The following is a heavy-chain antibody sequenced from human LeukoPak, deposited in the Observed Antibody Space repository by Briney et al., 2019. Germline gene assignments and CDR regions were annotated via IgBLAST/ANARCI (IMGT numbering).Heavy chain of an antibody. CDR1: GFTFSSYA. CDR3: AKADWGDIVVVVAATFFDY. V-gene: IGHV3-23*01. J-gene: IGHJ4*02. D-gene: IGHD2-15*01. Sequence: GGSLSLSCAASGFTFSSYAMSWVRQAPGKGLEWVSAISGSGGSTYYADSVKGRFTISRDNSKNTLYLQMNSLRAEDTAVYYCAKADWGDIVVVVAATFFDYWGQGTLVTVSS. CDR2: ISGSGGST.